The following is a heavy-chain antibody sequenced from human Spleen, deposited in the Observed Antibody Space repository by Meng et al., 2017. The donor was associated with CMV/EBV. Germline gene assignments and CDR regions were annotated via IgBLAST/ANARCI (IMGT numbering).Heavy chain of an antibody. J-gene: IGHJ6*02. CDR2: ISSSGSTI. D-gene: IGHD2-2*01. CDR3: ARVLPAYNYYGMDV. Sequence: GGSLRLSCAASGFTFSSYAMSWVRQAPGKGLEWVSYISSSGSTIKYADSVRGRFTISRDNAKNSLYLQMNSLRAEDTAVYYCARVLPAYNYYGMDVWGQGTTVTVSS. V-gene: IGHV3-48*03. CDR1: GFTFSSYA.